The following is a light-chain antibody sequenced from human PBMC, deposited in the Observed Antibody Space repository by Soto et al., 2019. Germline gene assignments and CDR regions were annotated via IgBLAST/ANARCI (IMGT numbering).Light chain of an antibody. J-gene: IGKJ1*01. CDR1: QSISSW. V-gene: IGKV1-5*01. Sequence: IQMTQSPSTLSASVGDRVTLTCRASQSISSWLAWYQQKPGKAPKLLIYDAYSLESGVQSRFSGSGSGTEFTLTISSLQPDDFATYYCQHYNSYSEAFGQGTKVDIK. CDR3: QHYNSYSEA. CDR2: DAY.